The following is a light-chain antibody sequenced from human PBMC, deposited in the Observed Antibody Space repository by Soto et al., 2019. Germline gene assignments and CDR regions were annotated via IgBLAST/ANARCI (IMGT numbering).Light chain of an antibody. Sequence: EIVVTQSPATLSVSPGERVTLSCRASQSVSNNLAWYQQKPGQAPRLLIYGATATATGIPARFSGSGSGTEFTLTISSLQSEDFAVYYCQQHNDWPLTFGGGTKVEIK. V-gene: IGKV3-15*01. CDR2: GAT. CDR1: QSVSNN. CDR3: QQHNDWPLT. J-gene: IGKJ4*01.